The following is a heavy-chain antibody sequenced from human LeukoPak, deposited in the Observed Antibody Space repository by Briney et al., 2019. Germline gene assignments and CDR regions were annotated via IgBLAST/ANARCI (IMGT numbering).Heavy chain of an antibody. V-gene: IGHV3-15*01. J-gene: IGHJ4*02. CDR3: SSSGSRWDYFDY. CDR1: GFTFANAW. CDR2: IKTKSDGGAT. Sequence: PGGSLRLSCAVSGFTFANAWMTWVRQAPGEGLEWVGRIKTKSDGGATDYATPVKGRFTISRDDSINTLYLQMNSLKTEDTAVYYCSSSGSRWDYFDYWGQGALVTVSS. D-gene: IGHD6-13*01.